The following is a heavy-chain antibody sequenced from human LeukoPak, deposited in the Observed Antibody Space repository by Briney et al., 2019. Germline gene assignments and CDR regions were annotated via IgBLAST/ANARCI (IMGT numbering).Heavy chain of an antibody. CDR1: RFTFSSFA. V-gene: IGHV3-23*01. CDR2: ISGSGGST. Sequence: GGSLGLYCAASRFTFSSFAMSWLRQATGKGLEWVLAISGSGGSTYYADSVKGRFTISRDNSKNTLYLQMHSLRAEDTAVYYCAKDPQSYSSSWSDWGQGTLVTVSS. D-gene: IGHD6-13*01. J-gene: IGHJ1*01. CDR3: AKDPQSYSSSWSD.